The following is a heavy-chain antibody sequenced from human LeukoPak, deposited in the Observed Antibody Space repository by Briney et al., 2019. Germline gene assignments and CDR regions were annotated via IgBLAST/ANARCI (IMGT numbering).Heavy chain of an antibody. CDR1: GGSISSYY. J-gene: IGHJ4*02. CDR2: IYYSGST. Sequence: SETLSLTCTVSGGSISSYYWSWIRQPPGKGLEWIGYIYYSGSTNYNPSLKSRVTISVDTSENQFSLKLSSVTAADTAVYYCARDRRDGYKDYWGQGTLVTVSS. D-gene: IGHD5-24*01. V-gene: IGHV4-59*01. CDR3: ARDRRDGYKDY.